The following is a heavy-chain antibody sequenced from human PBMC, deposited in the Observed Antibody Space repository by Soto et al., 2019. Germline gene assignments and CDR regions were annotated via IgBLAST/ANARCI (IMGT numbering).Heavy chain of an antibody. Sequence: QVQLVQSGAEVKKPGASVKVSCKASGYTFTSYGISWVRQAPGQGLEWMGWISAYNGNTNYAQKLQGRVTMTTDTSTSTAYMELRSLRSDDTAVYYCARVPSNYDIVVCYYSWGYYFAYWGQGTLVTVSS. D-gene: IGHD3-9*01. CDR3: ARVPSNYDIVVCYYSWGYYFAY. J-gene: IGHJ4*02. CDR2: ISAYNGNT. V-gene: IGHV1-18*01. CDR1: GYTFTSYG.